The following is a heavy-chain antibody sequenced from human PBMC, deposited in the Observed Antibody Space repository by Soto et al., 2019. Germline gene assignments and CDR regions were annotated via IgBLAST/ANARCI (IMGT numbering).Heavy chain of an antibody. CDR2: ISSSGSTI. D-gene: IGHD1-26*01. Sequence: QVQLVESGGGLVKPGGSLRLSCAASGFTFSDYYMSWIRQAPGKGLEWVSYISSSGSTIYYADSVKGRFTISRDNANNSLYLQMNSLSAEDTAVYYCARDGRMEVTPFLYYYMDVWGKGTTVTVS. V-gene: IGHV3-11*01. CDR1: GFTFSDYY. CDR3: ARDGRMEVTPFLYYYMDV. J-gene: IGHJ6*03.